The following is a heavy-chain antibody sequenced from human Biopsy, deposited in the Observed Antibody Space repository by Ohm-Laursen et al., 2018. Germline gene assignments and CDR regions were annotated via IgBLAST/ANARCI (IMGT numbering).Heavy chain of an antibody. Sequence: TLSPTCSVSGASVETSGYFWAWIRQRPGKGLGWIGYISYNERTHYNPSLTSRLAISFDTSNNRISLQLRSVSVADTAVYYCVREPKTGTAEAWYFDLWGRGSPVTVPS. CDR1: GASVETSGYF. CDR2: ISYNERT. J-gene: IGHJ2*01. V-gene: IGHV4-31*03. D-gene: IGHD3-9*01. CDR3: VREPKTGTAEAWYFDL.